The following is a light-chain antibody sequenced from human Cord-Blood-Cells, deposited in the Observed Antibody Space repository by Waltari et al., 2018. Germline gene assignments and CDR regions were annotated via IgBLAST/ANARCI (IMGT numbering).Light chain of an antibody. V-gene: IGLV2-14*01. J-gene: IGLJ1*01. CDR2: EVS. CDR3: SSYTSSSTLV. Sequence: QSAPTQPASVSGSPGQSITISCPGTSSHVRGYNYVSWYQQHPGKAPKLMIYEVSNRPSGVSNRFSGSKSGNTASLTISGLQAEDEADYYCSSYTSSSTLVFGTGTKVTVL. CDR1: SSHVRGYNY.